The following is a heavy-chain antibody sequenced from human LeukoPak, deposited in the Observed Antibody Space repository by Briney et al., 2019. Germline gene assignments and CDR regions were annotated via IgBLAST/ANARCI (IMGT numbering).Heavy chain of an antibody. V-gene: IGHV4-59*01. J-gene: IGHJ4*02. D-gene: IGHD3-22*01. CDR1: GDSFIGSY. Sequence: PSETLSLTCTVSGDSFIGSYWSWLRQAPGEGLDWIGYIYYPVDSNYNSYHQSRVTMSVDISKKHFSLRLTSVTAADTDVYYCARRRYFDSSGYNPTYYFDYWGQGSLVTVSS. CDR2: IYYPVDS. CDR3: ARRRYFDSSGYNPTYYFDY.